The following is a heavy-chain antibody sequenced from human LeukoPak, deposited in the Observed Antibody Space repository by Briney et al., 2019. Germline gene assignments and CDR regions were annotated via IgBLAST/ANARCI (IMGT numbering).Heavy chain of an antibody. Sequence: SETLSLTCTVSGGSISSGGYYWSWIRQPPGKGLEWIGYIYHSGSTYYNPSLKSRVTISVDRSKNQFSLKLSSVTAADTAVYYCARAVTTGVEIAARPGYFDYWGQGTLVTVSS. CDR3: ARAVTTGVEIAARPGYFDY. CDR1: GGSISSGGYY. V-gene: IGHV4-30-2*01. D-gene: IGHD6-6*01. J-gene: IGHJ4*02. CDR2: IYHSGST.